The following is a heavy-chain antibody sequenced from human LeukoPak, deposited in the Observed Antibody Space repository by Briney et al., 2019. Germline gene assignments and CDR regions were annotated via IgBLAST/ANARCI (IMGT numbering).Heavy chain of an antibody. Sequence: SETLSLTCTVSGGSISSGGYYWSWIRQHPGKGLEWIGYIYYSGSTYYNPSIKSRDTISVDTSKNQFSLKLSSVTPADTAVYYCAPYSIFSGRYSSQTPPYYFDYWGQGTLVTVSS. CDR3: APYSIFSGRYSSQTPPYYFDY. D-gene: IGHD1-26*01. CDR1: GGSISSGGYY. CDR2: IYYSGST. V-gene: IGHV4-31*03. J-gene: IGHJ4*02.